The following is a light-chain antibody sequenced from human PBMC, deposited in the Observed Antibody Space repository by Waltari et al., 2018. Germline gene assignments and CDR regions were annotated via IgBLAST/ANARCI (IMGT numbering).Light chain of an antibody. CDR2: VNSDGSH. Sequence: QLVLTQSPSASASLGASVKLPCTLSSGHSSHVIPWPQEQPGKGPRYLMKVNSDGSHSKGDEIPDRFSGSSSGAERYLTISSLQSEDEADYYCQTGGHGTWVFGGGTKLTVL. V-gene: IGLV4-69*01. CDR1: SGHSSHV. J-gene: IGLJ3*02. CDR3: QTGGHGTWV.